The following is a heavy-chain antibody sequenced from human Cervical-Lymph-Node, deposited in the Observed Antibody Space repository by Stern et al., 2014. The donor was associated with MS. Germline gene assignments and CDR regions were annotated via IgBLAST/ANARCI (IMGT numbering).Heavy chain of an antibody. D-gene: IGHD5-24*01. CDR2: IHYSGTT. V-gene: IGHV4-30-4*01. Sequence: QLQLQESGPGLVKPSQTLSLTCAVTGGSISSAKYYWSWIRQSPGKGLEWIGYIHYSGTTYYNPSLKSRVTISVDTSKNQFSLKLRSVTAADTAVYYCSRDADGYSLVFGYWGRGTLVTVSS. CDR1: GGSISSAKYY. J-gene: IGHJ4*02. CDR3: SRDADGYSLVFGY.